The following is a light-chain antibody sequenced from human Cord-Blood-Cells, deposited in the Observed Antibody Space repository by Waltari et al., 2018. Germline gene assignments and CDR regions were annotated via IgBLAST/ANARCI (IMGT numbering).Light chain of an antibody. Sequence: QSARTQPASVSGSPGQSSTLSCTGTSTDVGGYNYVSWYQQHPGKAPKLMIYDVSNRPSGVSNRFSGSKSGNTASLTISGLQAEDEADYYCSSYTSSSAYVFGTGTKVTVL. J-gene: IGLJ1*01. CDR2: DVS. V-gene: IGLV2-14*03. CDR3: SSYTSSSAYV. CDR1: STDVGGYNY.